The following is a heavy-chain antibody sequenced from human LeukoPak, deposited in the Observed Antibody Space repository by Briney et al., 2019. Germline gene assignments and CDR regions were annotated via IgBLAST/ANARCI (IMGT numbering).Heavy chain of an antibody. CDR3: ARDRAPVAAAGGRSYGMDV. Sequence: ASVKVSCKASGYTFTSYYMHWVRRAPGQGLEWMGIINPGGGSATYTQKFQGRVTMTRDTSTSTVYMDLSSLRFEDTAVYYCARDRAPVAAAGGRSYGMDVWGQGTTVTVSS. V-gene: IGHV1-46*01. J-gene: IGHJ6*02. CDR2: INPGGGSA. D-gene: IGHD6-13*01. CDR1: GYTFTSYY.